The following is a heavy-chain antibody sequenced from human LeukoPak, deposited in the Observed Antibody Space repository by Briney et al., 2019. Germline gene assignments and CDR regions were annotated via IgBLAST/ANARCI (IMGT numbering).Heavy chain of an antibody. CDR2: IYYSGST. Sequence: SETLSLTCTVSGGSISSSSYYWGWIRQPPGKGLEWIGSIYYSGSTYYNPSLKSRVTISVDTSKNQFSLKLSSVTAADTAVYYCASRIHKYSSGRYDDDYWGQGTLVTVSS. CDR1: GGSISSSSYY. CDR3: ASRIHKYSSGRYDDDY. J-gene: IGHJ4*02. D-gene: IGHD6-19*01. V-gene: IGHV4-39*01.